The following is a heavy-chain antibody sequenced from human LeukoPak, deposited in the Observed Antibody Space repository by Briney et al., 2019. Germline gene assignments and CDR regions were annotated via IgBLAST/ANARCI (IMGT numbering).Heavy chain of an antibody. Sequence: ASVKVSCKASGYTFTSYYMHWVRQAPGQGLEWMGIINPSGGSTSYAQKLQGRVTMTTDTSASTAYMELRSLRSDDTAVYYCARGVLSGYCSGGSCVYFDYWGQGTLVTVSS. CDR2: INPSGGST. CDR3: ARGVLSGYCSGGSCVYFDY. V-gene: IGHV1-46*01. CDR1: GYTFTSYY. J-gene: IGHJ4*02. D-gene: IGHD2-15*01.